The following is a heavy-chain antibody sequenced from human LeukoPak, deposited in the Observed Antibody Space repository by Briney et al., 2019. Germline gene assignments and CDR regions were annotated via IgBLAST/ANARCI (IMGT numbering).Heavy chain of an antibody. CDR3: ARDLGCSSTSCYTDYYYYMDV. CDR2: IIPIFGTA. Sequence: SVKVSCKASGCTFSSYAISWVRQAPGQGLEWMGGIIPIFGTANYAQKFQGRVTITTDESTSTAYMELSSLRSEDTAVYYCARDLGCSSTSCYTDYYYYMDVWGKGTTVTVSS. CDR1: GCTFSSYA. J-gene: IGHJ6*03. V-gene: IGHV1-69*05. D-gene: IGHD2-2*02.